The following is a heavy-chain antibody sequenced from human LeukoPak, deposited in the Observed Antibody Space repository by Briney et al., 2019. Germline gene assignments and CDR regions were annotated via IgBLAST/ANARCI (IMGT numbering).Heavy chain of an antibody. CDR2: ISSNGATA. V-gene: IGHV3-64*02. CDR3: VRERNGYYLDDPFDI. Sequence: GGSLRLSCAASGFTFSSYSMHWVRQAPGTGLEHVAAISSNGATAYYADSVKDRFSLSRDNSKNTLYLQMGSLRAEDMAIYYCVRERNGYYLDDPFDIWGRGTRVTVSS. J-gene: IGHJ3*02. CDR1: GFTFSSYS. D-gene: IGHD3-22*01.